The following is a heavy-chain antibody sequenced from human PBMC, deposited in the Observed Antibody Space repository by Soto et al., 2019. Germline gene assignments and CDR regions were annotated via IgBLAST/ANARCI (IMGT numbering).Heavy chain of an antibody. Sequence: PGGALKLSCAASGFTVSSYGMHWVRQAPGKGLEWVAVISYDGSNKYYADSVKGRFTISRDNSKNTLYLQMNSLRAEDTAVYYCAKDLGYCSGGSCPYPFDYGMDVWGQGTTVTVSS. D-gene: IGHD2-15*01. CDR1: GFTVSSYG. J-gene: IGHJ6*02. CDR2: ISYDGSNK. CDR3: AKDLGYCSGGSCPYPFDYGMDV. V-gene: IGHV3-30*18.